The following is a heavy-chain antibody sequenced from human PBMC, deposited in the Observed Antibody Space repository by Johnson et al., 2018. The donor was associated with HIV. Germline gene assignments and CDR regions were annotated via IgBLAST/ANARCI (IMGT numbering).Heavy chain of an antibody. CDR3: ATSGLTLGSSSSHAFDI. V-gene: IGHV3-30-3*01. Sequence: VHLVESGGGVVQPGRSLRLSCAASGFSFTKYAMHWVRQSPGKGLEWVAIISYDGNNKYYADSVKGRFTISRDNSKNTLYLQMNSLRAEDTAVYYCATSGLTLGSSSSHAFDIWGQGTMVTVSS. D-gene: IGHD6-6*01. CDR2: ISYDGNNK. CDR1: GFSFTKYA. J-gene: IGHJ3*02.